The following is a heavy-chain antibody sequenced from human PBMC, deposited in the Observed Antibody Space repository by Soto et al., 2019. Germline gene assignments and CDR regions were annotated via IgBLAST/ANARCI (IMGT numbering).Heavy chain of an antibody. J-gene: IGHJ6*02. Sequence: SVKVSCKASGGTFSSYAISWVRQAPGQGLEWMGGIIPIFGTANYAQKFQGRVTITADESKNTLYLQMNSLRAEDTAVYYCAKEAIIAAASYVWGQGTTVTVSS. D-gene: IGHD6-13*01. V-gene: IGHV1-69*13. CDR2: IIPIFGTA. CDR1: GGTFSSYA. CDR3: AKEAIIAAASYV.